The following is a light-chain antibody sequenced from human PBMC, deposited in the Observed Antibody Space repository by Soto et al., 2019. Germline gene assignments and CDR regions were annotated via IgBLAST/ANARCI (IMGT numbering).Light chain of an antibody. CDR1: QSINTY. V-gene: IGKV1-39*01. CDR2: AAS. CDR3: QQTYTFGFT. J-gene: IGKJ3*01. Sequence: DIQMTQSPSSPSASIGDRVTITCRASQSINTYLNWHQQRPGKAPELLIFAASTLQSSVPSRFSGRVSGTDFTLTISSLKPEDFATYYCQQTYTFGFTFSPGTTVDF.